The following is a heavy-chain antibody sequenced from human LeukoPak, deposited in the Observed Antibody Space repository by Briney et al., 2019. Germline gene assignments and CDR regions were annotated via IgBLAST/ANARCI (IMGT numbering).Heavy chain of an antibody. CDR3: ATGVAADPKNNRYFDL. Sequence: ASVKVSCKVSGYTLTELSMHWVRQAPGKGLEWMGGFDPEDGETIYAQKFQGRVTMTEDTSTDTAYMELSSLRSEDTAVYYCATGVAADPKNNRYFDLWGRGTLVTVSS. J-gene: IGHJ2*01. CDR2: FDPEDGET. V-gene: IGHV1-24*01. CDR1: GYTLTELS. D-gene: IGHD6-13*01.